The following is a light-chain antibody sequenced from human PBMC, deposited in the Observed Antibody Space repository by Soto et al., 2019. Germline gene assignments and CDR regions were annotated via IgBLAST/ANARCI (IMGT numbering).Light chain of an antibody. Sequence: EIQMTQSPASLSVSPGGRDTLSCRASQSVRRTAAWYQQKPGQAPRLLSYGASTRATGIPARFSGSGSGTEFTLTISSLQSEDYAVYYCHQYNNWPPWTFGQGTKVEI. CDR2: GAS. CDR3: HQYNNWPPWT. J-gene: IGKJ1*01. V-gene: IGKV3-15*01. CDR1: QSVRRT.